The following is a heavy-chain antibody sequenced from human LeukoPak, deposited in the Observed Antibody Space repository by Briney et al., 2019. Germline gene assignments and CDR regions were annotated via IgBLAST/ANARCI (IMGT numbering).Heavy chain of an antibody. CDR1: GFTFDDYA. CDR2: ISWSIHSI. V-gene: IGHV3-9*01. D-gene: IGHD1-26*01. J-gene: IGHJ4*02. CDR3: AKGIVGADY. Sequence: GGSLRLSCAASGFTFDDYAMYWVRQAPGKGLEWVSGISWSIHSIGYADSVRGRFTISRDNAKNSLYLQMNSLRAEDTAVYYCAKGIVGADYWGQGTLVTVSS.